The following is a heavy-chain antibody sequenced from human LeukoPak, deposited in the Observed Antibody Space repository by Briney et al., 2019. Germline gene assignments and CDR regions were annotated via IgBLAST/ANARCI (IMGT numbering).Heavy chain of an antibody. CDR3: ARQMRDILMSGGLFDP. CDR2: IYYNGGT. CDR1: GGFFSSNSYY. D-gene: IGHD3-9*01. J-gene: IGHJ5*02. Sequence: PSETLSLTCSVSGGFFSSNSYYWGWPRQPPGERLEWIGSIYYNGGTYYHPSFKSRVTMSVDTSKKQLSLKLSSVTAADTAMYYCARQMRDILMSGGLFDPWGQGTLVTVSS. V-gene: IGHV4-39*01.